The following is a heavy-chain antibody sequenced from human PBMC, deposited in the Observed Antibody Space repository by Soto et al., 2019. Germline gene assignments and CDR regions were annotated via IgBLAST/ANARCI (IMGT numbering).Heavy chain of an antibody. Sequence: GGSLRLSCAASGFTFNNAWMNWVRQAPGKGLEWVGRIKSRTDGGTRDYAAPLKGRFTISRDDSKNTLYLQMNSLKTEDTAVYYCTTGLRQGAWPYYFDYWGQGTLVTVSS. J-gene: IGHJ4*02. CDR1: GFTFNNAW. V-gene: IGHV3-15*07. CDR3: TTGLRQGAWPYYFDY. D-gene: IGHD2-15*01. CDR2: IKSRTDGGTR.